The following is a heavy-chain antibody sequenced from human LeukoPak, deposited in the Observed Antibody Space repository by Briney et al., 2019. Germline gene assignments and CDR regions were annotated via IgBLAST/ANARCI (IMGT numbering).Heavy chain of an antibody. Sequence: GGSLRLSCAASGFTVSGNYMSWVRQAPGVGLQWVLLIYSGGDTYYADSVKGRFRISRDNSKNTLYLQMNTLRADDTAIYYCANEGDVGAITSWGQGTLVTVSS. CDR1: GFTVSGNY. V-gene: IGHV3-66*01. CDR3: ANEGDVGAITS. D-gene: IGHD1-26*01. CDR2: IYSGGDT. J-gene: IGHJ5*02.